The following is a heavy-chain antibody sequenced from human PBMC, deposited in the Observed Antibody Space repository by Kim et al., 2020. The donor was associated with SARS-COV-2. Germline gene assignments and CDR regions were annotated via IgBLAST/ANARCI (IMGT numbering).Heavy chain of an antibody. D-gene: IGHD2-15*01. J-gene: IGHJ3*02. CDR2: ISYSGTT. CDR1: GGSISSSNY. V-gene: IGHV4-39*01. Sequence: SETLSLTCTVSGGSISSSNYWGWIRQPPGKGLEWIATISYSGTTYYKPSLGRRVTLSSDTSTNRCSRKLTSVIATDTAMYYCARHYSLSPWSTEYAFDIWGRGTMLTVSS. CDR3: ARHYSLSPWSTEYAFDI.